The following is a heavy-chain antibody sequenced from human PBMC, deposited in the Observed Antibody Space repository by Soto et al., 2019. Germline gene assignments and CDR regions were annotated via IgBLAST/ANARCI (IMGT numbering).Heavy chain of an antibody. CDR1: GFTFSSYS. D-gene: IGHD5-18*01. CDR2: ISSSSSYI. V-gene: IGHV3-21*01. CDR3: ARDPRRTAMVDY. Sequence: EAQLVESGGGLVKPGGSLRLSCAASGFTFSSYSMNWVRQAPGKGLEWVSSISSSSSYIYYADSVKGRFTISRDNAKNSLYLQMNSLRAEDTAVYYCARDPRRTAMVDYWGQGTLVTVSS. J-gene: IGHJ4*02.